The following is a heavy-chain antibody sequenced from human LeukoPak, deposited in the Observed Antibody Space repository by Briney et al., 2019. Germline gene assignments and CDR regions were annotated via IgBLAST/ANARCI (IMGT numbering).Heavy chain of an antibody. J-gene: IGHJ6*03. CDR1: GFSVSNNY. CDR2: IYTGGSS. V-gene: IGHV3-53*01. CDR3: ARDLGDREDGYYYYYMDV. Sequence: GGSLRLSCAASGFSVSNNYMSWVRQAPGKGLEWVSVIYTGGSSYYADSVKGRFTISRDSSKSTLYLQMNSLRAEDTAVYYCARDLGDREDGYYYYYMDVWGKGSTVTVSS. D-gene: IGHD3-16*01.